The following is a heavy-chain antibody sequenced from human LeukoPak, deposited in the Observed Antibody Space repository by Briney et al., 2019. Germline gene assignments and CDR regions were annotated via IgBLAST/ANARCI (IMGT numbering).Heavy chain of an antibody. CDR2: INHSGST. CDR3: ARGDYCSGGSCYLNY. Sequence: KPSETLSLTCAVYGGSFSGYYWSWIRQPPGKGLEWIGEINHSGSTTYNPSLKTRVTISVDTSKNQFSLKVTSVTAADTAVYYCARGDYCSGGSCYLNYWGQGTLVTVSS. D-gene: IGHD2-15*01. J-gene: IGHJ4*02. V-gene: IGHV4-34*01. CDR1: GGSFSGYY.